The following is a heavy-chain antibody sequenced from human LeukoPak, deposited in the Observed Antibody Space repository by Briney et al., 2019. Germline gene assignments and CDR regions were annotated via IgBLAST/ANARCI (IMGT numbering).Heavy chain of an antibody. J-gene: IGHJ4*02. CDR3: ARDGFFFDY. Sequence: SETLSLTCTVSGGSISSSSYYWGWIRQPPGKGLEWIGSIYYSGSTYYNPSLKGRVTISVDTSKNQFSLKLSPVTAADTAVYYCARDGFFFDYWGQGTLVTVSS. CDR2: IYYSGST. CDR1: GGSISSSSYY. D-gene: IGHD3-3*01. V-gene: IGHV4-39*07.